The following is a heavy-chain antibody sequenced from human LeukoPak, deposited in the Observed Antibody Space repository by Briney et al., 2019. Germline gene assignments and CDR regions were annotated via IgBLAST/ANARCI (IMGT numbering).Heavy chain of an antibody. J-gene: IGHJ3*02. D-gene: IGHD1-26*01. V-gene: IGHV3-30*18. Sequence: GGSLRLSCAASGFTFSSYGMHWVRQAPGKGLEWVAVISYDGSNKYYADSVKGRFTISRDNSKNTLYLQMNSLRAEDTAVCYCAKGGIVGAYAFDIWGQGTMVTVSS. CDR3: AKGGIVGAYAFDI. CDR2: ISYDGSNK. CDR1: GFTFSSYG.